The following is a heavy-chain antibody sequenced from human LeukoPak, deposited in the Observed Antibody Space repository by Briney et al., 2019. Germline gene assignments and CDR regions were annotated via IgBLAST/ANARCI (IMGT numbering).Heavy chain of an antibody. CDR3: ARHAGTGDY. CDR2: IYHSGST. D-gene: IGHD3/OR15-3a*01. J-gene: IGHJ4*02. Sequence: SETLSLTCAVSGYSISSGYYWGWIRQPPGKGLEWIGSIYHSGSTYYNPSLKSRVTISVDTSKNQFSLKLSSVTAADTAVYYWARHAGTGDYWGQGTLVTVSS. CDR1: GYSISSGYY. V-gene: IGHV4-38-2*01.